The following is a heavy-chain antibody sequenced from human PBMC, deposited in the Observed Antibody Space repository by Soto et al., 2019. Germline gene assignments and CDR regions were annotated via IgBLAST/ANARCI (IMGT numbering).Heavy chain of an antibody. D-gene: IGHD1-7*01. CDR3: AREKADLELFNWLDP. Sequence: GESLKIPCEASGYRFNTYWIRWVRQMPGKGLGWGGAIDPRDSDTKYGPSFQDHVTISVDKSIRTAYLQWNSLKASDTAIYYCAREKADLELFNWLDPWGQGTLVTVSS. CDR2: IDPRDSDT. V-gene: IGHV5-10-1*01. J-gene: IGHJ5*02. CDR1: GYRFNTYW.